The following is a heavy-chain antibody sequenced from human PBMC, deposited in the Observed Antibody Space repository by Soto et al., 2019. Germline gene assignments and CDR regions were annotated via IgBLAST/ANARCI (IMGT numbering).Heavy chain of an antibody. CDR3: ARFRVAGRGYYYYYMDV. D-gene: IGHD6-19*01. CDR2: INHSGST. CDR1: GGSFSGYY. V-gene: IGHV4-34*01. J-gene: IGHJ6*03. Sequence: QVQLQQWGAGLLKPSETLSLTCAVYGGSFSGYYWSWIRQPPGKGLEWIGEINHSGSTNYNPSLKSRVTISVDTSKNQFSLKLSSVTAADTAVYYCARFRVAGRGYYYYYMDVWGKGTTVTVSS.